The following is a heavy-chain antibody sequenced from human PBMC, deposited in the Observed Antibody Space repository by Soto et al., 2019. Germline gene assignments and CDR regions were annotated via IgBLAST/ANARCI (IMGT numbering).Heavy chain of an antibody. J-gene: IGHJ4*02. D-gene: IGHD6-13*01. CDR2: ISSSSSYI. CDR3: ARGIGRYSTYYFDY. Sequence: EVQLVESGGGLVKPGGSLRLSCAASGFTFSSYSMNWVRQAPGKGLEWVSSISSSSSYIYYADSVKGRFTISRDNAKNSLYLQMNSLRAEDTAVYYCARGIGRYSTYYFDYWGQGTLVTVSS. V-gene: IGHV3-21*01. CDR1: GFTFSSYS.